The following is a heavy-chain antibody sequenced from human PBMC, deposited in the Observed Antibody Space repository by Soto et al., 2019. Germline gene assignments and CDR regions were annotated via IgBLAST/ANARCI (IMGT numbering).Heavy chain of an antibody. CDR1: GFTVSSNY. J-gene: IGHJ1*01. Sequence: EVQLVESGGGLVQPGGSLRLSRAASGFTVSSNYMSWVRQAPGKGLEWVSVIYSGGSTYYADSVKGRFTISRDNSKNTLYLQMNTLRAEDTAVYYCARDFVHGDHPEYFQHWGQGTLVTVSS. V-gene: IGHV3-66*01. CDR2: IYSGGST. CDR3: ARDFVHGDHPEYFQH. D-gene: IGHD4-17*01.